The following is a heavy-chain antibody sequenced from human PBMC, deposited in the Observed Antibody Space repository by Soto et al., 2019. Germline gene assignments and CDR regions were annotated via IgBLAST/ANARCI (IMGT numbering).Heavy chain of an antibody. Sequence: SETLSLTCTVSGASISGFYWSWIRKSAGKGLEWIGRIYATGTTDYNPFLKSRVMMSVDTSKKQFSLKLRSVTAADTAVYYCVRDGTKTLRDWFDSWGQGISVTVSS. J-gene: IGHJ5*01. V-gene: IGHV4-4*07. CDR1: GASISGFY. CDR2: IYATGTT. CDR3: VRDGTKTLRDWFDS. D-gene: IGHD1-1*01.